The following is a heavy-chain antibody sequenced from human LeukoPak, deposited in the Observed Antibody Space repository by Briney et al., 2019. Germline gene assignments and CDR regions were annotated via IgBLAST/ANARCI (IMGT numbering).Heavy chain of an antibody. CDR1: GYTFTSYG. CDR2: INPNLGGT. J-gene: IGHJ4*02. Sequence: ASVKVSCKASGYTFTSYGISWVRQAPGQGLEWMGWINPNLGGTKYAQKFQGRVTMTRDTSTNTAYMELRGLKSDDTAVYFCTRGPYSGSYKFFDYWGQGALVIVSS. V-gene: IGHV1-2*02. CDR3: TRGPYSGSYKFFDY. D-gene: IGHD1-26*01.